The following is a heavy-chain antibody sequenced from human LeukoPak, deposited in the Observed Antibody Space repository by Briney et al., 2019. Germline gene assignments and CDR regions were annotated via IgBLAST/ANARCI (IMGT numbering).Heavy chain of an antibody. CDR1: GYTFTGYY. D-gene: IGHD2-8*02. Sequence: ASVKVSCKASGYTFTGYYMHWVRQAPGQGLEWMGRINPKSGDTEYVQKFQGRVTMTRDTSISTLYMELTRLTSDDTAVYFCARDLTSTPYWELDYWGQGTLVTVSS. V-gene: IGHV1-2*02. CDR2: INPKSGDT. CDR3: ARDLTSTPYWELDY. J-gene: IGHJ4*02.